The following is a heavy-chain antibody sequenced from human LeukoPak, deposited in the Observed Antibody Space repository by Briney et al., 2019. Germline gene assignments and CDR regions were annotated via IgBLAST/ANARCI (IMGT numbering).Heavy chain of an antibody. V-gene: IGHV5-51*01. CDR3: VRHPQLLPSH. D-gene: IGHD2-15*01. CDR1: GYPFPNYW. J-gene: IGHJ4*02. CDR2: IYPGDSDT. Sequence: GESLKISCQTSGYPFPNYWIGWVRHMPRKGLEWMAIIYPGDSDTRYSPSFQGQVTISADKSVNTAYLQWSSLKVSDSAMYYCVRHPQLLPSHWGQGTLVTVSS.